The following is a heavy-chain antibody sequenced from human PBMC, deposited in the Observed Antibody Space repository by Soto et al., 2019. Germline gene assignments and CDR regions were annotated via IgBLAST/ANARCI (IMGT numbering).Heavy chain of an antibody. CDR2: ISGSGGST. CDR3: AKGGHYGDLPYFDY. J-gene: IGHJ4*02. V-gene: IGHV3-23*01. CDR1: GFTFSSYA. D-gene: IGHD4-17*01. Sequence: GGSLRLSCAASGFTFSSYAMSWVRQAPGKGLEWVSAISGSGGSTYYADSVKGRFTISRDNSKNTLYLQMDSLRAEDTAVYYCAKGGHYGDLPYFDYWGQGTLVTVSS.